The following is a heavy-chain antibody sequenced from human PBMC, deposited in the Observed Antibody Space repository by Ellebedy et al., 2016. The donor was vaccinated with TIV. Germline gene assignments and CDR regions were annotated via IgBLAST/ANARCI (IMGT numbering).Heavy chain of an antibody. J-gene: IGHJ4*01. CDR1: GFTLSTYW. CDR2: INKDGSVE. CDR3: AKGKVDNWMDAGILDY. Sequence: GESLKISCAGSGFTLSTYWMTWVRQSPGKGLEWLANINKDGSVEHYVDSVKGRFTISRDNAKNSVYLQMNSLRAEDTAVYYCAKGKVDNWMDAGILDYWGHGSLVTVSS. V-gene: IGHV3-7*01. D-gene: IGHD1-20*01.